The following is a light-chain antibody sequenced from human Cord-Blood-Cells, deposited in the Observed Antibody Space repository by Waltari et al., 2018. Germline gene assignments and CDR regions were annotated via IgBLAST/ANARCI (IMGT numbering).Light chain of an antibody. CDR2: DAS. CDR1: QSVSSSY. J-gene: IGKJ4*01. Sequence: EIVLTQSPGPLSLSPGERATLPCRASQSVSSSYLACYQQKPGQAPRLLIYDASSRATVIPDRFSGSRSATDFTLTISRLEPEDFAVYYCQQYGSSLALTFGAGTKVEIK. V-gene: IGKV3-20*01. CDR3: QQYGSSLALT.